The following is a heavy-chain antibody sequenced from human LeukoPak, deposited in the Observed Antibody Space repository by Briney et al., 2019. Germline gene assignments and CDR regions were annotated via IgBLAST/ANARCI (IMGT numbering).Heavy chain of an antibody. J-gene: IGHJ4*01. Sequence: PGGSLRLSCVASEFNFFGYGMQWVRQAPGKGLVWVSRIFTDGSTTIYADSVKGRFTISRDNAKNTLYLEMKSLRVEDTAVYYCARELPREVTLDYWGQGTLVTVSP. CDR1: EFNFFGYG. CDR3: ARELPREVTLDY. V-gene: IGHV3-74*01. CDR2: IFTDGSTT. D-gene: IGHD2-21*02.